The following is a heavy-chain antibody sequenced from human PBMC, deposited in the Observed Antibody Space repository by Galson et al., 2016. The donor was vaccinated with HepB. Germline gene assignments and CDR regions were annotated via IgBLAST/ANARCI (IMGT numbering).Heavy chain of an antibody. V-gene: IGHV4-39*01. Sequence: ETLSLTCTVSGGTIGTISSYWGWIRQAPGKGLEWIGTVYYSGTTYYNPSLQSQVTMAVDTSKNQFALNLTSVTAADTAVYYCARHNPSAGYYFDSWGQGTLVTVSS. CDR1: GGTIGTISSY. CDR3: ARHNPSAGYYFDS. J-gene: IGHJ4*02. CDR2: VYYSGTT.